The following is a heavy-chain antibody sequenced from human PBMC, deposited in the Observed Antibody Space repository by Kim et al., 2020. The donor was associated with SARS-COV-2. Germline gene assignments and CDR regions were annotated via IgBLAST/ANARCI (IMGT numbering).Heavy chain of an antibody. CDR1: GFTFSSYG. Sequence: GGSLRLSCAASGFTFSSYGMHWVRQAPGKGLEWVAVISYDGSNKYYADSVKGRFTISRDNSKNTLYLQMNSLRAEDTAVYYCAQDRLIAAAGTRWFDPWGQGTLVTVSS. J-gene: IGHJ5*02. CDR3: AQDRLIAAAGTRWFDP. D-gene: IGHD6-13*01. V-gene: IGHV3-30*18. CDR2: ISYDGSNK.